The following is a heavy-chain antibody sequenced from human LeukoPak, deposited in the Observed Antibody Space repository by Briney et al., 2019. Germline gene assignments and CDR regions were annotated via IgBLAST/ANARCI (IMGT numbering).Heavy chain of an antibody. CDR1: GFTLTSYA. J-gene: IGHJ4*02. CDR3: AKHSYDSRGYYSIDY. CDR2: IIGSVHST. D-gene: IGHD3-22*01. V-gene: IGHV3-23*01. Sequence: PGGSLRLSCAASGFTLTSYAMSWVRQAPGKGLEWVSAIIGSVHSTYYADSVKGRFTISRDNSKNTLYLQMNSLRAEDTAVYYCAKHSYDSRGYYSIDYWGQGTLVTVFS.